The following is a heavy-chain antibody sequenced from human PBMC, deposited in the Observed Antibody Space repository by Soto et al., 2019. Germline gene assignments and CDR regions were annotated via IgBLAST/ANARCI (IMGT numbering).Heavy chain of an antibody. V-gene: IGHV1-69*13. CDR3: AKDREAPLFLLDY. Sequence: GASVKVSFKASGGTFYTYTFSWVRQAPGQGLEWMGSITPIYPTTNYAEKFQGRLTVTADGSTNTAYMELNNLRAEDTAVYHCAKDREAPLFLLDYWGQGSLVTVSS. CDR2: ITPIYPTT. D-gene: IGHD2-15*01. J-gene: IGHJ4*02. CDR1: GGTFYTYT.